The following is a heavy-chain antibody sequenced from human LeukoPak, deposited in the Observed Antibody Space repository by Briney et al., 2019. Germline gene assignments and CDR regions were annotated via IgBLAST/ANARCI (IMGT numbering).Heavy chain of an antibody. Sequence: ASVKVSCKASGYTFTSYGISWVRQAPGQGLEWMGWIIAYNGSTNYAQKFQGRVTITADKSTSTAYMELSSLRSEDTAVYYCAYGAFYSSGWYYPLRYWGQGTLVTVSS. J-gene: IGHJ4*02. V-gene: IGHV1-18*01. D-gene: IGHD6-19*01. CDR3: AYGAFYSSGWYYPLRY. CDR1: GYTFTSYG. CDR2: IIAYNGST.